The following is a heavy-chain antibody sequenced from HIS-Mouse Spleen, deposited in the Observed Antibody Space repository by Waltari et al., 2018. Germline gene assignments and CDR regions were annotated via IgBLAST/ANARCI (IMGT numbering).Heavy chain of an antibody. D-gene: IGHD1-26*01. CDR2: ISYDGSNK. CDR1: GFTFISYG. J-gene: IGHJ4*02. CDR3: AKDTSGSYSDY. V-gene: IGHV3-30*18. Sequence: QVQLVESGGGVVQPGRSLRLAGAASGFTFISYGMPWVRQAPGQGLEWVAVISYDGSNKYYADSVMGRFTISRDNSKNTLYLQMNSLRAEDTAVYYCAKDTSGSYSDYWGQGTLVTVSS.